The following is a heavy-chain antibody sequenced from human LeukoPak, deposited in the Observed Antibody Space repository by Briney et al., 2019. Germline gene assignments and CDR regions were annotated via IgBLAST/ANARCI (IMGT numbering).Heavy chain of an antibody. D-gene: IGHD3-22*01. Sequence: GGSLRLSCAASGFTFSSYWMSWVRQAPGKGLEWVANIKQDESEKYYVDSVKGRFTISRDNAKNSLYLQMNSLRAEDTAVYYCASSYYYDSSGYYRFDYWGQGTLVTVSS. CDR2: IKQDESEK. CDR1: GFTFSSYW. J-gene: IGHJ4*02. CDR3: ASSYYYDSSGYYRFDY. V-gene: IGHV3-7*01.